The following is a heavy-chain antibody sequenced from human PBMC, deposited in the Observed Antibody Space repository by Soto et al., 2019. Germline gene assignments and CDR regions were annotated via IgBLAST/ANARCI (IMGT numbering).Heavy chain of an antibody. J-gene: IGHJ2*01. CDR3: ARPLWRDDYNWGYFDL. Sequence: QVQLVESGGGVVQPGRSLRLSCAASGSTFSSYAMHWVRQVPGKGLEWVAVISYDGSNKYYADSVKGRFTISRDNSKNTLYLQMNSLRAEDTAVYYCARPLWRDDYNWGYFDLWGRGTLVTVSS. V-gene: IGHV3-30-3*01. CDR2: ISYDGSNK. CDR1: GSTFSSYA. D-gene: IGHD4-4*01.